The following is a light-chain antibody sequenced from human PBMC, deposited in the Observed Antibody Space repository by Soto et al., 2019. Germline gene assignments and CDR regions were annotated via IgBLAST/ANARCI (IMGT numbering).Light chain of an antibody. V-gene: IGKV1-12*01. Sequence: DIQMTQSPSSVSASVGDRVTITCRASQSISRWLAWYQQRPGKAPNLLIYAASNLQSGVPSRFSGSGSGTDFTLPISSLQPEDFATYYCQPANIFPPTFCQATKVEIK. CDR1: QSISRW. CDR3: QPANIFPPT. CDR2: AAS. J-gene: IGKJ1*01.